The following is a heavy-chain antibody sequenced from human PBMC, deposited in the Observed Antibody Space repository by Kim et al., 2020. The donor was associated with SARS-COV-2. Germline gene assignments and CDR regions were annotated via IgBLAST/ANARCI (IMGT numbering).Heavy chain of an antibody. CDR1: GYTFTSYD. Sequence: ASVKVSCKASGYTFTSYDINWVRQATGQGLEWMGWMNPNSGNTGYAQKFQGRVTMTRNTSISTAYMELSSLRSEDTAVYYCARGRGGVVWMWYYYDSSGYYTDAFDIWGQGTMVTVSS. V-gene: IGHV1-8*01. D-gene: IGHD3-22*01. CDR3: ARGRGGVVWMWYYYDSSGYYTDAFDI. CDR2: MNPNSGNT. J-gene: IGHJ3*02.